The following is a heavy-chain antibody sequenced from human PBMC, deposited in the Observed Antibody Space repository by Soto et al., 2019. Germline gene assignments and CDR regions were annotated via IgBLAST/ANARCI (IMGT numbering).Heavy chain of an antibody. CDR1: GGTFSSYA. Sequence: QVQLVQSGAEVKKPGSSVKVSCKASGGTFSSYAISWVRQAPGQGLERMGGIIPILGTANYAQKFQGRVTITADESTSTAYMELSSLRSEDTAVYYCARDKYQLLHYYYGMDVWGQGTTVTVSS. CDR2: IIPILGTA. CDR3: ARDKYQLLHYYYGMDV. D-gene: IGHD2-2*01. J-gene: IGHJ6*02. V-gene: IGHV1-69*01.